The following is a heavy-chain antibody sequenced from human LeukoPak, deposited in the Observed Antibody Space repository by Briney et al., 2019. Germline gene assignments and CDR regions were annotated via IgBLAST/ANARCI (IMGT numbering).Heavy chain of an antibody. J-gene: IGHJ4*02. Sequence: GEPLQISSQGSGYSFTSHWINWVRQMPGKGREWMGRIDPSDSYTNYSPSFQGHVTISADKSISTAYLQWSSLKASDTAMYYCARKPAAGTDFDYWGQGTLLTVSS. V-gene: IGHV5-10-1*01. D-gene: IGHD6-13*01. CDR2: IDPSDSYT. CDR3: ARKPAAGTDFDY. CDR1: GYSFTSHW.